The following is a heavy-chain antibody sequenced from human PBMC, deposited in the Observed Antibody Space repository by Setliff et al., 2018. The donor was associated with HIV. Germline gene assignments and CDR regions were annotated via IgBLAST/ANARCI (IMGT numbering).Heavy chain of an antibody. Sequence: LRLSCAASGLTLSKYAMTWVRQVPGKGLEWVAVISGSATTTNYADSVKGRFTISRDNSRNTVSLQMNSLRVEDSAIFYCAKGVGHNFYFMDVWGKGITVTVSS. CDR1: GLTLSKYA. CDR3: AKGVGHNFYFMDV. J-gene: IGHJ6*03. CDR2: ISGSATTT. V-gene: IGHV3-23*01. D-gene: IGHD3-10*01.